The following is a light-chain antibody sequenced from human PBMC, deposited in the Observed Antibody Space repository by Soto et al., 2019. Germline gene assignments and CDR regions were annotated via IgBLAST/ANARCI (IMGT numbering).Light chain of an antibody. V-gene: IGKV4-1*01. CDR2: WAS. CDR1: QSVLYNSNNKNY. CDR3: QQHHATPAT. J-gene: IGKJ1*01. Sequence: DIVMTQSPDSLAVSLGERATINCKSSQSVLYNSNNKNYLVWYQQKPGQPPKLLISWASTRESGVPDRFSGSGSGTDFTLTISSLQAEDVAVYYCQQHHATPATFGQGTKVEIK.